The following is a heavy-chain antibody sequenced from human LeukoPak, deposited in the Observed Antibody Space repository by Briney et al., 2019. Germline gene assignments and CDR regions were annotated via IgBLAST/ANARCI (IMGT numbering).Heavy chain of an antibody. D-gene: IGHD1-7*01. CDR3: AKRRGLELLYYYYMDV. V-gene: IGHV3-23*01. Sequence: GGSLRLSCAASGFTFSSYAMTWVRQAPGQGLEWVSAISGSGGSTYYADSVKGRFTISRDNSKNTLFLQMNSLRAEDTAVYYCAKRRGLELLYYYYMDVWGKGTTVTVSS. CDR1: GFTFSSYA. CDR2: ISGSGGST. J-gene: IGHJ6*03.